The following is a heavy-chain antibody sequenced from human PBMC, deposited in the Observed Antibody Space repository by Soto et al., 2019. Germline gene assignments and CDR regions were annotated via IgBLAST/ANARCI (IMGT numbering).Heavy chain of an antibody. CDR1: GGSISSGGYY. D-gene: IGHD6-13*01. CDR3: ARYNAASGTYYFDY. Sequence: PSETLSLTCTVAGGSISSGGYYWSWIRQHPGTGLEWIGHISYSGSTYYNTSLKSRVTISVDTSKNQFSLKLSSVTAADTAVYYCARYNAASGTYYFDYWGQGTLVTVSS. V-gene: IGHV4-30-4*01. CDR2: ISYSGST. J-gene: IGHJ4*02.